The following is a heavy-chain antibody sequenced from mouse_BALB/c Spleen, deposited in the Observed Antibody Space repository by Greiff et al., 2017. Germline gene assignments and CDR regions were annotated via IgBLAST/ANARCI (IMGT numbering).Heavy chain of an antibody. J-gene: IGHJ4*01. D-gene: IGHD1-1*02. CDR3: ASGNYAMDY. CDR1: GYTFSSYW. CDR2: ILPGSGST. Sequence: VKVVESGAELMKPGASVKISCKATGYTFSSYWIEWVKQRPGHGLEWIGEILPGSGSTNYNEKFKGKATFTADTSSNTAYMQLSSLTSEDSAVYYCASGNYAMDYWGQGTSVTVSS. V-gene: IGHV1-9*01.